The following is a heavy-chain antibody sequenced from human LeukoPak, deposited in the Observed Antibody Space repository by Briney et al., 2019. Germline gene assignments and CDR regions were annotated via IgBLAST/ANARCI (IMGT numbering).Heavy chain of an antibody. D-gene: IGHD2-15*01. CDR2: ISSSSNYI. V-gene: IGHV3-21*01. CDR1: GFSFSSYS. Sequence: GGSLRLSCAASGFSFSSYSMNWVRQAPGKGLEWVSSISSSSNYIYYADSVKGRFTISRDNAKNSLYLQLNSLRAEDTAVYYCARRAALDYWGQGTLVTVSS. J-gene: IGHJ4*02. CDR3: ARRAALDY.